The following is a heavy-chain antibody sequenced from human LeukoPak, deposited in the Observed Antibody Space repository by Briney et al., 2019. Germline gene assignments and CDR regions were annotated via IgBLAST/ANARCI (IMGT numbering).Heavy chain of an antibody. CDR1: GFTFSSYG. CDR2: ISYDGSNK. D-gene: IGHD5-18*01. CDR3: AQIQLWFP. J-gene: IGHJ5*02. V-gene: IGHV3-30*18. Sequence: PGGSLRLSCAASGFTFSSYGMHWVRQAPGKGLEWVAVISYDGSNKYYADSVKGRFTISRDNSKNTLYLQMNSLRAEDTAVYCCAQIQLWFPWGQGTLVTVSS.